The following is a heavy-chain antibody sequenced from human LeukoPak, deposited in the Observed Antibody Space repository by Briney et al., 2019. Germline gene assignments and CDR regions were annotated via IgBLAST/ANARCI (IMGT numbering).Heavy chain of an antibody. CDR3: ARGLGYDFWSGYKHAFDT. J-gene: IGHJ3*02. Sequence: GASVKVSCKASGYTFTSYDINWVRQATGQGLEWMGWTNPNSGNTGYAQKFQGRVTITRNTSISTAYMELSSLRSEDTAVYYCARGLGYDFWSGYKHAFDTWGQGTMVTVSS. CDR1: GYTFTSYD. D-gene: IGHD3-3*01. V-gene: IGHV1-8*03. CDR2: TNPNSGNT.